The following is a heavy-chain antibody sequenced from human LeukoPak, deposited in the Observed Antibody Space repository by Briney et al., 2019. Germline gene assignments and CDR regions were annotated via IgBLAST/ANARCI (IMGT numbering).Heavy chain of an antibody. CDR1: GFTFSKYW. Sequence: GGSLRLSCVASGFTFSKYWMHWVRQAPEKGLMWVSKINSDGSGPDYADSVKGRFTISRDNAKNTLYLQMNSLRAEDTAVYYCARDVYGLGDYWGQGTLVTVSS. CDR3: ARDVYGLGDY. CDR2: INSDGSGP. D-gene: IGHD1-14*01. V-gene: IGHV3-74*01. J-gene: IGHJ4*02.